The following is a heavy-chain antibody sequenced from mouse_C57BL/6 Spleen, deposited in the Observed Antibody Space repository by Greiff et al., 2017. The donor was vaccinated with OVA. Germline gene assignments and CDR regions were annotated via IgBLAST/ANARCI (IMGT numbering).Heavy chain of an antibody. CDR3: ASPYSNPVAY. Sequence: QVQLKQSGAELARPGASVKLSCKASGYTFTSYGISWVKQRTGQGLEWIGEIYPRSGNTYYNEKFKGKATLTADKSSSTAYMELRSLTSEDSAVYFCASPYSNPVAYWGQGTLVTVSA. V-gene: IGHV1-81*01. CDR1: GYTFTSYG. CDR2: IYPRSGNT. J-gene: IGHJ3*01. D-gene: IGHD2-5*01.